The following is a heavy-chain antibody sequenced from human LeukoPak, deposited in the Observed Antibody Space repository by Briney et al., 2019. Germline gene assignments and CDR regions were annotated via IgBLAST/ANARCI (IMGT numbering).Heavy chain of an antibody. Sequence: ASVKVSCKASGYTFTSYAMNWVRQAPGQGLEWMGWINTNTGNPTYAQGFTGRFVFSLDTSVSTAYLQISSLKAEDTAVYYCAREGLGSSGWSMGSYYFDYWGQGTLVTVSS. CDR2: INTNTGNP. J-gene: IGHJ4*02. D-gene: IGHD6-19*01. CDR3: AREGLGSSGWSMGSYYFDY. CDR1: GYTFTSYA. V-gene: IGHV7-4-1*02.